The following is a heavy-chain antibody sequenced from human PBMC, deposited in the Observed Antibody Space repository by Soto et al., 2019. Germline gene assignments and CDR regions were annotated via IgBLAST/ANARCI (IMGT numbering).Heavy chain of an antibody. CDR2: FYYSGST. CDR1: GGSISSGPYS. Sequence: SETLSLTCTVSGGSISSGPYSWGWIRQSPGKGLEWIGTFYYSGSTNYNPSLESRVTISVDASRNQFSLKVSSVTAADTAVYYCARRIVAKETFDYWGQGTLVTVSS. J-gene: IGHJ4*02. D-gene: IGHD5-12*01. CDR3: ARRIVAKETFDY. V-gene: IGHV4-39*01.